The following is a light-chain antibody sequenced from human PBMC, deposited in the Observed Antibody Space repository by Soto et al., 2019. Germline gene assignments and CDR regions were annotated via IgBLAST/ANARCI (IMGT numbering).Light chain of an antibody. J-gene: IGKJ1*01. CDR2: DAS. V-gene: IGKV1-5*01. CDR1: QSISSW. CDR3: QQYNSYHRT. Sequence: DIPMTQSPSTLSASVGDRVTITCRASQSISSWLAWYQQKPGKAPKLLIYDASSLESGVPSRFSGSGSGTEFTLTISSLQPDDFATYYCQQYNSYHRTFGQGTKVEIK.